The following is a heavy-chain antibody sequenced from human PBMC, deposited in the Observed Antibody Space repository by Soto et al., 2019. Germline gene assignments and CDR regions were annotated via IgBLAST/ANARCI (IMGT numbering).Heavy chain of an antibody. J-gene: IGHJ6*02. CDR3: AKVGWLGRSGMDV. V-gene: IGHV3-23*01. Sequence: PVGSLRPSCAASGSTLSSYAMSSVRQAPGKGLEWVSAISGSGGSTYYADSVKGRFTISRDNSKNTLYLQMNSLRAEDTAVYYCAKVGWLGRSGMDVWGQGTTVTVSS. CDR1: GSTLSSYA. CDR2: ISGSGGST. D-gene: IGHD3-22*01.